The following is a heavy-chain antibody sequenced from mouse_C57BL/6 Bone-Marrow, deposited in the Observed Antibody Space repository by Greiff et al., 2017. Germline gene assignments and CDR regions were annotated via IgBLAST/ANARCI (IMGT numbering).Heavy chain of an antibody. CDR3: TTCRWLLPLLGRDV. D-gene: IGHD2-3*01. CDR2: IDPETGDT. Sequence: EVKLQESGAELVRPGASVKLSCTASGFNIKDDYMHWVKQRPEQGLEWIGWIDPETGDTEYASKFQGKATITADTSSNTAYLQLSSLTSEDTAVYYCTTCRWLLPLLGRDVWGTGTTVTVSA. CDR1: GFNIKDDY. J-gene: IGHJ1*03. V-gene: IGHV14-4*01.